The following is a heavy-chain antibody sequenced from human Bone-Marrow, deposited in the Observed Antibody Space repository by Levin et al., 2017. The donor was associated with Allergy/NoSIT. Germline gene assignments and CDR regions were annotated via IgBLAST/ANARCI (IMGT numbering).Heavy chain of an antibody. J-gene: IGHJ4*02. D-gene: IGHD2-2*01. CDR2: VYYSGST. Sequence: PSETLSLTCTVSGGSVSSDGHFWTWIRQPPGKGPEWIGYVYYSGSTNYNPSLKSRVTMSVDTSKNQFSLKLNSVTAADTAMYYCASQHCTSATCSALLFDSWGQGTLVTVSS. CDR1: GGSVSSDGHF. V-gene: IGHV4-61*08. CDR3: ASQHCTSATCSALLFDS.